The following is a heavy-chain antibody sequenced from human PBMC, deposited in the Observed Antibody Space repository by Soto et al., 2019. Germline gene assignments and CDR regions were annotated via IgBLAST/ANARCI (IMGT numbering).Heavy chain of an antibody. CDR3: ARTADSSGYYVFWFDP. J-gene: IGHJ5*02. D-gene: IGHD3-22*01. CDR1: GFTFSSYA. CDR2: ISYDGSNK. Sequence: QVQLVESGGGVVQPGRSLRLSCAASGFTFSSYAMHWVRQAPGKGLEWVAVISYDGSNKYYADSVKGRFTISRDNSKNTLYLQMNSLRAEDTAVYYCARTADSSGYYVFWFDPWGQGTLVTVSS. V-gene: IGHV3-30-3*01.